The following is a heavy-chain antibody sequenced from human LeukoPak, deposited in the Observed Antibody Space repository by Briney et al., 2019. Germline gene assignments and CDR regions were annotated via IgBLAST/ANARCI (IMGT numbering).Heavy chain of an antibody. Sequence: SETLSLTCTVSGGSISSYYWSWIRQPPGKGLEWIGYIYYSGSTNYNPSLKSRVTISVDTSKNQFSLKLSSVTAADTAAYYCARGVPTHDYSSSWHYFDYWGQGTLVTVYS. V-gene: IGHV4-59*01. CDR1: GGSISSYY. CDR2: IYYSGST. D-gene: IGHD6-13*01. CDR3: ARGVPTHDYSSSWHYFDY. J-gene: IGHJ4*02.